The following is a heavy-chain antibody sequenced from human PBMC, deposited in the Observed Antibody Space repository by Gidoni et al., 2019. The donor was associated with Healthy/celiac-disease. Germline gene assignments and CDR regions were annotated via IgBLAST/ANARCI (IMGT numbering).Heavy chain of an antibody. CDR3: ARDHYYDSSGSRVS. Sequence: QVQLQESGPGLVKPSGTLSLTCAVSGGSSSSSNWWSWVRQPPGKGLEWSGEIYHSGSTNYNPSLKSRVTISVDKSKNQFSLKLSSVTAADTAVYYCARDHYYDSSGSRVSWGQGTLVTVSS. CDR1: GGSSSSSNW. V-gene: IGHV4-4*02. CDR2: IYHSGST. J-gene: IGHJ5*02. D-gene: IGHD3-22*01.